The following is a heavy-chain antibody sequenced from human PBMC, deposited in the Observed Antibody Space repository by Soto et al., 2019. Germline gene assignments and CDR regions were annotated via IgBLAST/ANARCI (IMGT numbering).Heavy chain of an antibody. CDR1: GFTFDDYA. Sequence: GGSLRLSCAASGFTFDDYAMHWVRLAPGKGLEWVSGISWNSGSIGYADSVKGRFTISRDNAKNSLYLQMGGLRAEDTALYYCAKAAGYNYGHNNNFFDPWGQGTLVTVSS. CDR2: ISWNSGSI. D-gene: IGHD5-18*01. J-gene: IGHJ5*02. CDR3: AKAAGYNYGHNNNFFDP. V-gene: IGHV3-9*01.